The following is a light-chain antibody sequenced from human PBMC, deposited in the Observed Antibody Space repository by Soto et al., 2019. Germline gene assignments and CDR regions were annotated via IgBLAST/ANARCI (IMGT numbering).Light chain of an antibody. V-gene: IGLV2-14*01. CDR3: SSYRSSNTLL. J-gene: IGLJ2*01. CDR1: SSDFGDYDY. Sequence: QSALTQPASVSGSPGQSITISCTGTSSDFGDYDYVSWYQQYAGKAPKMMIYEVSNRPSGVSNRFSGSKSGNTASLTISGLQAADEADYYCSSYRSSNTLLFGGGTKLTVL. CDR2: EVS.